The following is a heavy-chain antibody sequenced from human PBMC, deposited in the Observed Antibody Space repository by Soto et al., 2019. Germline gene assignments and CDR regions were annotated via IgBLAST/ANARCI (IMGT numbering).Heavy chain of an antibody. J-gene: IGHJ5*02. Sequence: SETLSLPCTVSGGSISSYYWSWIRQPPGKGLEWIGYIYYSGSTNYNPSLKSRVTISVDTSKNQFSLKLSSVTAADTAVYYCARDLYLDSLDPWGQGTLVTVSS. CDR3: ARDLYLDSLDP. V-gene: IGHV4-59*01. CDR1: GGSISSYY. D-gene: IGHD1-1*01. CDR2: IYYSGST.